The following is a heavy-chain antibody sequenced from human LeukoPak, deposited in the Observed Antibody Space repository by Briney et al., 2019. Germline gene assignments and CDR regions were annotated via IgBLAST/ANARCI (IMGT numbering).Heavy chain of an antibody. CDR1: GFTFSSTW. D-gene: IGHD6-13*01. V-gene: IGHV3-74*01. Sequence: PGGSLRLSCAASGFTFSSTWMNWVRQGPGKGLEWVSRITSDGSSTIYADSVKGRFTISRDNAKNRLYLQMNSLGAEDTAVYYCASTIGSAGTQYWGQGTLVTVSS. CDR2: ITSDGSST. J-gene: IGHJ4*02. CDR3: ASTIGSAGTQY.